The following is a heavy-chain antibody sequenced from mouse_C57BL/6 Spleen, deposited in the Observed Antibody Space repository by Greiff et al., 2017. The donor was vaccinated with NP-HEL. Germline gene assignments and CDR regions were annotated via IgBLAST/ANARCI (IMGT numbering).Heavy chain of an antibody. Sequence: QVQLQQPGAELVRPGSSVKLSCKASGYTFTSYWMHWVKQRPLQGLEWIGNIDPSDSETHYNQKFKDKATLTVDKSSSTAYMQLSSLTSEDSAVYYCARDYYYGSSQSYWYFDVWGTGTTVTVSS. V-gene: IGHV1-52*01. CDR2: IDPSDSET. D-gene: IGHD1-1*01. J-gene: IGHJ1*03. CDR3: ARDYYYGSSQSYWYFDV. CDR1: GYTFTSYW.